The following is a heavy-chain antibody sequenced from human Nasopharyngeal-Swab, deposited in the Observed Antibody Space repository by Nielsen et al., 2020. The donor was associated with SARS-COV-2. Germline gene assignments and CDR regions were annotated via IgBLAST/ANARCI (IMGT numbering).Heavy chain of an antibody. D-gene: IGHD3-22*01. V-gene: IGHV4-61*05. CDR3: ERLSLVDYYDSSGYYWFDP. CDR1: GGSISSSSYY. J-gene: IGHJ5*02. CDR2: IYYSGST. Sequence: SETLSLTCTVSGGSISSSSYYWGWIRQPPGKGLEWIGYIYYSGSTNYNPSLKSRVTISVDTSKNQFSLKLSSVTAADTAVYYCERLSLVDYYDSSGYYWFDPWGQGTLVTVSS.